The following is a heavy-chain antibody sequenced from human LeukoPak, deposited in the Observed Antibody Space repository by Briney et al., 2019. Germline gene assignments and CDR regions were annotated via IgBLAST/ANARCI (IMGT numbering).Heavy chain of an antibody. V-gene: IGHV4-39*07. CDR3: ARPLHDYGDYLDAFDI. D-gene: IGHD4-17*01. Sequence: SETLSLTCTVSGGSISSSSYYWNWIRQPPGKGLEWIGEINHSGSTNYNPSLKSRVTISVDTSKNQFSLKLSSLTAADTAVYYCARPLHDYGDYLDAFDIWGQGTMVTVSS. J-gene: IGHJ3*02. CDR1: GGSISSSSYY. CDR2: INHSGST.